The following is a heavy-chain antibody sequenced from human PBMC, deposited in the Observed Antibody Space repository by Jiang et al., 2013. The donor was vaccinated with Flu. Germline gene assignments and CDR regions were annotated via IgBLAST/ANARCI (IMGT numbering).Heavy chain of an antibody. CDR2: INHSGST. D-gene: IGHD6-19*01. V-gene: IGHV4-34*01. CDR1: GGSFSGYY. J-gene: IGHJ4*02. CDR3: ARGLGGWYVLLDY. Sequence: LLKPSETLSLTCAVYGGSFSGYYWSWIRQPPGKGLEWIGEINHSGSTNYNPSLKSRVTISVDTSKNQFSLKLSSVTAADTAVYYCARGLGGWYVLLDYWGQGTLVTVSS.